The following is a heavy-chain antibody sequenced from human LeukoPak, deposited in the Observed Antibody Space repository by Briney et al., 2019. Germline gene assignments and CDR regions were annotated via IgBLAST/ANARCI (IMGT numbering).Heavy chain of an antibody. CDR2: ISSSSSAI. Sequence: GGSLRLSCAASGFTFSSYGMNWVRQAPGKGLEWVSYISSSSSAIYYADSVKGRFTISRDNAKNSLSLQMNSLRAEDTAIYYCGGFDYWGQGTLVTVSS. J-gene: IGHJ4*02. CDR3: GGFDY. CDR1: GFTFSSYG. V-gene: IGHV3-48*04.